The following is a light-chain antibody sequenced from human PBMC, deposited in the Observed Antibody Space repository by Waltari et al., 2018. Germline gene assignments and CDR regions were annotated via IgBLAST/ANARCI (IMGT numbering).Light chain of an antibody. CDR2: KTS. V-gene: IGKV1-5*03. CDR1: QSINSW. CDR3: QQYNSYSYT. Sequence: DLQMTQSPSTLSASVGDRVTITCRASQSINSWFAWYQQKPGKAPKVLIYKTSTLESGVPSRFSGSGSGTEFTLTISSLQPDDFATYYCQQYNSYSYTFGQGTKLEIK. J-gene: IGKJ2*01.